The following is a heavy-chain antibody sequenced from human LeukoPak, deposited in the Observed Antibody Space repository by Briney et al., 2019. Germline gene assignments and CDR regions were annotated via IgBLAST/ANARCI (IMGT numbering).Heavy chain of an antibody. V-gene: IGHV3-30*02. CDR3: AKGRRQIAAEDSFDM. J-gene: IGHJ3*02. CDR1: GFTFSSHA. Sequence: GGSLRLSCAASGFTFSSHAMYWVRQAPGKGLEWVAVVWASGSNQYYEDSVKGRFTISRDNSNNTLHLQMNSLRPEDTAIYYCAKGRRQIAAEDSFDMWGQGTMVTVSS. D-gene: IGHD6-6*01. CDR2: VWASGSNQ.